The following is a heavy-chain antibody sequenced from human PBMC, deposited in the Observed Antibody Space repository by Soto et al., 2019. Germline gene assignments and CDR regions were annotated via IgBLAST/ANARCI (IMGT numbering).Heavy chain of an antibody. J-gene: IGHJ6*02. Sequence: GGSLRLSCAASGFTFSSYGMHWVRQAPGKGLEWVAVISYDGSNKYYADSVKGRFTISRDNSKNTLYLQMNSLRAEDTAVYYCAKASHRETYYYYGMDVWGQGTTVTVSS. CDR2: ISYDGSNK. V-gene: IGHV3-30*18. CDR3: AKASHRETYYYYGMDV. D-gene: IGHD1-26*01. CDR1: GFTFSSYG.